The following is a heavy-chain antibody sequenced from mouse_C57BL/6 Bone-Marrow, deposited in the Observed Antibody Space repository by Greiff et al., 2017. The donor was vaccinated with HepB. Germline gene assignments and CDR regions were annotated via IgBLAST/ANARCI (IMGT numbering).Heavy chain of an antibody. CDR2: IYPGSGNT. V-gene: IGHV1-76*01. J-gene: IGHJ1*03. CDR1: GYTFTDYY. Sequence: QVQLKESGAELVRPGASVKLSCKASGYTFTDYYINWVKQRPGQGLEWIARIYPGSGNTYYNEKFKGKATLTAEKSSSTAYMQLSSLTSEDSAVYFCARDYGNPWYFDVWGTGTTVTVSS. CDR3: ARDYGNPWYFDV. D-gene: IGHD2-1*01.